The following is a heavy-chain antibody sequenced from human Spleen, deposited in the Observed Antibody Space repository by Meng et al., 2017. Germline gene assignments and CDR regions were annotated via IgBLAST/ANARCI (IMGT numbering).Heavy chain of an antibody. V-gene: IGHV4-34*01. J-gene: IGHJ4*02. CDR1: GGSFSDYY. Sequence: VQLAEGGAGVLKPSETLSLTCSVSGGSFSDYYWSWIRQPPGKGLEWIGEINHSGSTNYNPSLESRATISVDTSQNNLSLKLSSVTAADSAVYYCARGPTTMAHDFDYWGQGTLVTVSS. CDR3: ARGPTTMAHDFDY. CDR2: INHSGST. D-gene: IGHD4-11*01.